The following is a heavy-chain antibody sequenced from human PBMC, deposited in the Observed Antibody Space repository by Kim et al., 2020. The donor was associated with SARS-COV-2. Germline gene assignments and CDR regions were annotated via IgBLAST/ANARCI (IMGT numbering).Heavy chain of an antibody. V-gene: IGHV3-21*01. CDR2: ISSSGEFI. J-gene: IGHJ5*02. Sequence: GGSLRLSCAASGFAFSPYTMHWVRQSPVKGLEWVSSISSSGEFIYYTESVEGRFIISRDNAKNSLYLQMNSLRVEDTAVYYCAKGDLGDWFDPWGQGTLVTVSS. CDR1: GFAFSPYT. D-gene: IGHD7-27*01. CDR3: AKGDLGDWFDP.